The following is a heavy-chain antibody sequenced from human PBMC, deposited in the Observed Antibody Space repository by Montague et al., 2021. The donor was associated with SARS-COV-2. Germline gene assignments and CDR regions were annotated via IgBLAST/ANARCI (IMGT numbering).Heavy chain of an antibody. CDR3: ARTRVTTVTSRYYCGMDV. D-gene: IGHD4-11*01. CDR2: VTTSGST. J-gene: IGHJ6*02. Sequence: SETLSLTRAVSGGSFTGYSWSWVRQPPGKGLEWIGEVTTSGSTNYNPSLKSRVTISVDTSKNQFSLKLSSVTAADTAVYYCARTRVTTVTSRYYCGMDVWGQGTTVTVSS. V-gene: IGHV4-34*01. CDR1: GGSFTGYS.